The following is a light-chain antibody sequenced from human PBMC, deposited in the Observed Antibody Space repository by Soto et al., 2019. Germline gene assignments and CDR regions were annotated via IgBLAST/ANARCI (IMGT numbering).Light chain of an antibody. CDR1: QTINTY. Sequence: DIQMTQSPSTLSASVGDRVTITCRASQTINTYLAWYQQKPGKAPNLLIYRASILESGVPSRFSGSGSGTEFTLTINILQPDDFATYYCQHYKDYSYTFGQGTKLEIK. J-gene: IGKJ2*01. CDR2: RAS. V-gene: IGKV1-5*03. CDR3: QHYKDYSYT.